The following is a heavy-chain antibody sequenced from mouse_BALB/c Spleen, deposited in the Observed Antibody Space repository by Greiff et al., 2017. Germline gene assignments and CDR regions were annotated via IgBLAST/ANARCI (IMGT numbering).Heavy chain of an antibody. Sequence: EVKLVESGGDLVKPGGSLKLSCAASGFTFSSYGMSWVRQTPDKRLEWVATISSGGSYTYYPDSVKGRFTISRDNAKNTLYLQMSSLKSEDTAMYYCARPPFITFYFDYWGQGTTLTVSS. J-gene: IGHJ2*01. V-gene: IGHV5-6*01. D-gene: IGHD1-1*01. CDR3: ARPPFITFYFDY. CDR2: ISSGGSYT. CDR1: GFTFSSYG.